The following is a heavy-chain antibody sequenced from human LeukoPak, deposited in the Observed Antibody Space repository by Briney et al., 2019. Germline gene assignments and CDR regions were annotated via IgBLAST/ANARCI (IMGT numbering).Heavy chain of an antibody. CDR1: GGSISSYY. CDR2: IYYSGIT. Sequence: SETLSLTCTVSGGSISSYYWSWIRQPPGKGLEWIGYIYYSGITNYNPSLKSRVTISVDTSKNQFSLKLSSVTAADTAVYYCARRLGRSWFDPWGQGTLVTVSS. CDR3: ARRLGRSWFDP. D-gene: IGHD3/OR15-3a*01. V-gene: IGHV4-59*01. J-gene: IGHJ5*02.